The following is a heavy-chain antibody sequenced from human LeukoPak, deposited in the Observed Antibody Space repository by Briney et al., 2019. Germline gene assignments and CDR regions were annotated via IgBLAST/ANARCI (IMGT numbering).Heavy chain of an antibody. D-gene: IGHD6-6*01. CDR2: INPNSGGT. V-gene: IGHV1-2*02. CDR1: GYTFTGYY. J-gene: IGHJ4*02. Sequence: ASVKVSCKASGYTFTGYYLHWVRQAPGQGLEWMGWINPNSGGTKCAQKFQGRVTMTRDTSISTAYMELSSLRSDDTAVYYCARYGDRSSSGFDYWGQGTLVTVSS. CDR3: ARYGDRSSSGFDY.